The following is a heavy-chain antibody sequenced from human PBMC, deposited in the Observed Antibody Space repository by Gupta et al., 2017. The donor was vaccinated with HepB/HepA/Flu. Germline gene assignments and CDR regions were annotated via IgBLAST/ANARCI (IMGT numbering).Heavy chain of an antibody. Sequence: QVHMEQSGGGVVQPGKSLRLSCEGSGFSFSDYAFSWVRQAPGKGLEWVALISYDGTKKYYADSVKGRFTVSRDKSRRTVYVQMNSLRADDTAIYYGARDLFPYYYDSAGFYDNWFVDPGGQGTLVTVXS. CDR1: GFSFSDYA. CDR2: ISYDGTKK. J-gene: IGHJ5*02. D-gene: IGHD3-22*01. V-gene: IGHV3-30*04. CDR3: ARDLFPYYYDSAGFYDNWFVDP.